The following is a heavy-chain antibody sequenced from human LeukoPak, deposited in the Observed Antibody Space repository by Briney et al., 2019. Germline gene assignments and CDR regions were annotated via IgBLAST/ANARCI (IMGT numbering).Heavy chain of an antibody. Sequence: ASVKVSCKASGYTFTSYYMHWVRQAPGQGLEWMGIINPSGGSTSYAQKFQGRVTMTRDTSTSTAYMELRSLRSDDTAVYYCARDPGGLGISESWGQGTLVTVSS. CDR1: GYTFTSYY. CDR3: ARDPGGLGISES. J-gene: IGHJ5*02. V-gene: IGHV1-46*01. CDR2: INPSGGST. D-gene: IGHD7-27*01.